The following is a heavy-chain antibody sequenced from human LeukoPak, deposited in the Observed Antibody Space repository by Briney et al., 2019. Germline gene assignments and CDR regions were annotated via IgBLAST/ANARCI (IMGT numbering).Heavy chain of an antibody. CDR3: GGRGYSLDY. V-gene: IGHV3-23*01. CDR1: GFTFSSYA. CDR2: FSGSGGST. D-gene: IGHD5-18*01. J-gene: IGHJ4*02. Sequence: GGSLRLSCAASGFTFSSYAMSWVRQAPGKGLEWVSAFSGSGGSTYYADSVKGRFTISRDNSKNTLYLQMNSLRAEDTAVYYCGGRGYSLDYWGQGTLVTVSS.